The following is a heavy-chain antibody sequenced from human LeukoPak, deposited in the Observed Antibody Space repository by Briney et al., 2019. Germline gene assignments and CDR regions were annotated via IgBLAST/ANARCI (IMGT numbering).Heavy chain of an antibody. CDR1: GYTFTGYY. CDR2: INPNSGGT. D-gene: IGHD6-13*01. Sequence: GASVKVSCKASGYTFTGYYMHWVRQAPGQGLEWMGWINPNSGGTNYAQKFQGRVTMTRNTSISTAYMELSSLRSEDTAVYYCARAGYSSSWYSPDPWGQGTLVTVSS. J-gene: IGHJ5*02. V-gene: IGHV1-2*02. CDR3: ARAGYSSSWYSPDP.